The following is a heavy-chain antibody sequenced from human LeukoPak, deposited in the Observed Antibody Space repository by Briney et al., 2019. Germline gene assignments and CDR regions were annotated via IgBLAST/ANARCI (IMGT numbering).Heavy chain of an antibody. Sequence: PGGSLRLSCAASGFTFSSYAMSWVRQAPGKGLEWVSAISGSGGSTYYADSVKGRFTISRDNSKNTLYLQMNSLRAEDTAVYYCAKIPVGVVPAAMPCYYYYYMDVWGKATTVTVSS. CDR3: AKIPVGVVPAAMPCYYYYYMDV. V-gene: IGHV3-23*01. D-gene: IGHD2-2*01. CDR2: ISGSGGST. J-gene: IGHJ6*03. CDR1: GFTFSSYA.